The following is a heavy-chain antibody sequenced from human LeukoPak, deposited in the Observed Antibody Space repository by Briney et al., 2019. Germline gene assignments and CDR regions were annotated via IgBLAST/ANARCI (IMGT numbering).Heavy chain of an antibody. CDR2: ISSSSSYI. V-gene: IGHV3-21*01. J-gene: IGHJ4*02. CDR3: ARDLAAMVRGVIIGD. D-gene: IGHD3-10*01. Sequence: GGSLRTSCAASGFTFSSYSMNLVPQAPGKGPEWVSSISSSSSYIYYADSVKGRFTISRDNAKNSLYLQMNSLRAEDTAVYYCARDLAAMVRGVIIGDWGQGTLVTVSS. CDR1: GFTFSSYS.